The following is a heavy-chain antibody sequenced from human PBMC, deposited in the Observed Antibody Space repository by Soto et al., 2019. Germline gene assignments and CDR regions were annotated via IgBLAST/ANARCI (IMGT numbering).Heavy chain of an antibody. Sequence: QVQLQESGPGLVKPSETLSLTCTVSGGSITSYYLSWIRQPQGKGLEWIGYMYYSGSTNYNPSLKSRVTISVATSKNQYSLKLSSVTAADTAVYYCARGRGWVDPWGQGSLVTVSS. CDR1: GGSITSYY. CDR3: ARGRGWVDP. J-gene: IGHJ5*02. V-gene: IGHV4-59*01. CDR2: MYYSGST.